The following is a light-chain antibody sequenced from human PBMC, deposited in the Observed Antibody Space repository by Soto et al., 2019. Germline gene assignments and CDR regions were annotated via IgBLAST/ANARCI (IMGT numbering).Light chain of an antibody. V-gene: IGKV1-27*01. CDR1: QGISNY. CDR3: QKYNSAPF. Sequence: DIQMTQSPSSLSASVGDRVTITCRASQGISNYLAWYQQKPGKVPKLLIYAASTLQSGVPSRFSGSGSGTDFTLTISSLQPEDVATDYCQKYNSAPFFGQGPRLEIK. CDR2: AAS. J-gene: IGKJ5*01.